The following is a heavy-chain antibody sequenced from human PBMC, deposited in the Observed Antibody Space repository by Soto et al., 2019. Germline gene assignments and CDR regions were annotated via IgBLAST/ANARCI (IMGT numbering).Heavy chain of an antibody. J-gene: IGHJ6*03. D-gene: IGHD6-19*01. V-gene: IGHV1-18*01. Sequence: VASVKVSCKASGYTFTSYGISWVRQAPGQGLEWMGWISAYNGNTNYAQKLQGRVTMTTDTSTSTAYMELRSLRSDDTAVYYCARVPYSSGWYGYYYMDVWGKGTTVTVSS. CDR2: ISAYNGNT. CDR3: ARVPYSSGWYGYYYMDV. CDR1: GYTFTSYG.